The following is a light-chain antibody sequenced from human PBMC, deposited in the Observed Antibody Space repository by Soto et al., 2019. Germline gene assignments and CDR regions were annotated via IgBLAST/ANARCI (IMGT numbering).Light chain of an antibody. Sequence: DIQMTQSPSTLSGSVGDRVTITCRASQTISSWLAWYQQKPGKAPKLRIYKASTLESGVPSRFSGSGSGTEFTLTISSLQPDDFATYYCQHYNSYSEAFGQGTKVELK. CDR3: QHYNSYSEA. CDR1: QTISSW. CDR2: KAS. V-gene: IGKV1-5*03. J-gene: IGKJ1*01.